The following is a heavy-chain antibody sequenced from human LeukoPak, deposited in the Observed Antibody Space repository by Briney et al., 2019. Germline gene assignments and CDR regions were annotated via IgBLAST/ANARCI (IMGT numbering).Heavy chain of an antibody. J-gene: IGHJ4*02. V-gene: IGHV4-39*01. CDR2: ISYSGAT. CDR3: ARHRREQQLELFDS. CDR1: GGSISSSDYY. Sequence: SVTLSLTCTVSGGSISSSDYYWGWIRQPPGEGLEWIGSISYSGATDHNPSLKSRVTISVDTSKNQFSLKLSFVIAADTAVYYCARHRREQQLELFDSWGQGTLVTVSS. D-gene: IGHD6-13*01.